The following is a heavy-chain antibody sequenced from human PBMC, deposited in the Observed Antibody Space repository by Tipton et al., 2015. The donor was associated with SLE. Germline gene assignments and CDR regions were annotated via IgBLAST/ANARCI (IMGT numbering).Heavy chain of an antibody. J-gene: IGHJ4*02. D-gene: IGHD6-19*01. V-gene: IGHV4-39*07. CDR3: ASRPYSSGDDY. CDR1: GGSISSSSYY. CDR2: IYYSGST. Sequence: TLSLTCTVSGGSISSSSYYWGWIRQPPGKGLEWIGSIYYSGSTYYNPSLKSRVTISVDTSKNQFSLKLSSVTAADTAVYYCASRPYSSGDDYWGQGTLVTVSS.